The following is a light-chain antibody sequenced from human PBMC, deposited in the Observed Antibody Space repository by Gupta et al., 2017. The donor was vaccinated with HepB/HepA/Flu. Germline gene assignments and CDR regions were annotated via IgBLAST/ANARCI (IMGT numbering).Light chain of an antibody. Sequence: SYELTQAPSVSVSKGQTVRFTCSGDALPKQYASWYQQKPGQAPVLVIFKDNERPSGIPERFSGSSSGTTITLTITGVQAEDEADYYCQSVNSIATYLVFGGGTKLTVL. CDR2: KDN. CDR3: QSVNSIATYLV. V-gene: IGLV3-25*03. CDR1: ALPKQY. J-gene: IGLJ2*01.